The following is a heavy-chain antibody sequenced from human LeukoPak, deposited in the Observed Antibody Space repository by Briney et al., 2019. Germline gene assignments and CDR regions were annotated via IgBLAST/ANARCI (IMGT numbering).Heavy chain of an antibody. CDR2: IYYGGST. CDR3: ARALGYCSGGSCTRGYNWFDP. D-gene: IGHD2-15*01. Sequence: PSETLSLTCTVSGGTISSSDYYWGWIRQPPGKGLEWIGSIYYGGSTYYNPSLKSRVTISVDTSMNQFSLKLSFVTTADTAVYYCARALGYCSGGSCTRGYNWFDPWGQGTLVTVPS. CDR1: GGTISSSDYY. J-gene: IGHJ5*02. V-gene: IGHV4-39*01.